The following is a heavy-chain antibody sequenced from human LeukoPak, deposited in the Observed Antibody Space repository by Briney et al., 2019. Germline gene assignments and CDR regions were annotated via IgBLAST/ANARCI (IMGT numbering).Heavy chain of an antibody. CDR3: ANVVVVVAIPGDY. Sequence: PGGSLRLSCAASGFTFSSYAMSWVRQAPGKGLEWVPSISGSGGSTYYADSVKGRFTISRDNFKNTQYLQMNSLRAEDTAIYYCANVVVVVAIPGDYWGQGTLVTVSS. D-gene: IGHD2-15*01. V-gene: IGHV3-23*01. CDR2: ISGSGGST. J-gene: IGHJ4*02. CDR1: GFTFSSYA.